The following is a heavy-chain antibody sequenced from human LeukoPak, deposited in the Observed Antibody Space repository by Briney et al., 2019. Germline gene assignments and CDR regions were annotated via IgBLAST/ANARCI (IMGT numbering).Heavy chain of an antibody. D-gene: IGHD2-2*01. V-gene: IGHV3-74*01. Sequence: GGSLRLSCAVSGFTVSSNHMTWVRQAPGKGLEWVSRINSDGSSTSYADSVKGRFTISRDNAKNTLYLQMNSLRAEDTAVYYCAARGYCSSTSCLLEYWGQGTLVTVSS. J-gene: IGHJ4*02. CDR3: AARGYCSSTSCLLEY. CDR2: INSDGSST. CDR1: GFTVSSNH.